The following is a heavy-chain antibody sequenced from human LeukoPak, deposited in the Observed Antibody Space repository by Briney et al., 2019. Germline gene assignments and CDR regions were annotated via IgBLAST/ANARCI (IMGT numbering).Heavy chain of an antibody. Sequence: PGGSLRLSCAASGFTFSSYAMSWVRQAPGKGLEWVSAISGSGGSTYYADSVKGRFTISRDNSKNTLYLQMNSLRAEDTAVYYCANGMGYYYYYYMDVWGKGTTVTVSS. CDR1: GFTFSSYA. J-gene: IGHJ6*03. V-gene: IGHV3-23*01. CDR2: ISGSGGST. CDR3: ANGMGYYYYYYMDV. D-gene: IGHD1-14*01.